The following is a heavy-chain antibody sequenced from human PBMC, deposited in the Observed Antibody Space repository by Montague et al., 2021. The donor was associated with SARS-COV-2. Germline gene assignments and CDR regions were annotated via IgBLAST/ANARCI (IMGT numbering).Heavy chain of an antibody. CDR2: INHSGST. CDR3: AGVSAVFTLKILGYYYYGMDV. J-gene: IGHJ6*02. CDR1: GGSFSGHY. D-gene: IGHD2-8*02. V-gene: IGHV4-34*01. Sequence: SETLSLTCAVYGGSFSGHYWSWIRQPPGKGLEWIGEINHSGSTNYNPSLKSRVTISVDTSKNQFSLKLSSVTAADTAVYYCAGVSAVFTLKILGYYYYGMDVGGQGTTVTVSS.